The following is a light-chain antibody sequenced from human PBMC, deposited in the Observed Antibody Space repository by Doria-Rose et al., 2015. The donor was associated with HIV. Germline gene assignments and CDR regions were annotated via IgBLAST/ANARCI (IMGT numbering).Light chain of an antibody. V-gene: IGKV3-11*01. CDR3: QRRSNWPPIFT. CDR2: DAS. Sequence: PGERATLSCRASQSVSSNLAWYQQKPGQAPRLLIYDASNRATGIPARFRGSGSGTDFTLTISSLEPEDFAVYFCQRRSNWPPIFTFGPGTKVDI. J-gene: IGKJ3*01. CDR1: QSVSSN.